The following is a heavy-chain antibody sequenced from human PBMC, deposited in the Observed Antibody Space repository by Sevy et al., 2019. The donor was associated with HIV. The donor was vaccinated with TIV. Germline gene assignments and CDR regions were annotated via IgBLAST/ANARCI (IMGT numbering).Heavy chain of an antibody. V-gene: IGHV1-69*13. CDR1: GGTFSCYA. J-gene: IGHJ3*02. CDR2: IIPIFGTA. D-gene: IGHD3-22*01. CDR3: ARARRPTYYYDSSGYFDAFDI. Sequence: ASVKVSCKASGGTFSCYAISWVRQAPGQGLEWMGGIIPIFGTANYAQRFQGRVTITADESTSTAYMELSSLRSEDTAVYYCARARRPTYYYDSSGYFDAFDIWGQGTMVTVSS.